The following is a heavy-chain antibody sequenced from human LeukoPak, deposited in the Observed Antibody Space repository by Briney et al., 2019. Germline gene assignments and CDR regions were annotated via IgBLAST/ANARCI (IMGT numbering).Heavy chain of an antibody. CDR3: ARSPRGATSRYYYYYYMDV. Sequence: PSETLSLTCTVSGGSISSYYWSWIRQPAGKGLEWIGRIYTSGSTNYNPSLKSRVTMSVDTSKNPFSLKLSSVTAADTAVYYCARSPRGATSRYYYYYYMDVWDKGTTVAVSS. V-gene: IGHV4-4*07. CDR1: GGSISSYY. CDR2: IYTSGST. J-gene: IGHJ6*03. D-gene: IGHD5-24*01.